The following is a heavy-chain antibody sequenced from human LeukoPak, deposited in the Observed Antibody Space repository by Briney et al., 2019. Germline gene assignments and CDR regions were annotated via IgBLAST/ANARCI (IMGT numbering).Heavy chain of an antibody. D-gene: IGHD3-16*01. CDR3: ASQPYGRFGY. CDR2: ISSGGTTI. Sequence: GGSLRLSCAASGFTFSSYSMNWVRQAPGKGLEWVSYISSGGTTIYYADSVKGRFTISRDNAKNSLYLQMNSLRAEDTAVYYCASQPYGRFGYWGQGTLVTVSS. J-gene: IGHJ4*02. V-gene: IGHV3-48*04. CDR1: GFTFSSYS.